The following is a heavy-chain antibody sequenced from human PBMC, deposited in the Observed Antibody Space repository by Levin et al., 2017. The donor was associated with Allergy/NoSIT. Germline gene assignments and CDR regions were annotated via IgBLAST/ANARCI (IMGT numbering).Heavy chain of an antibody. J-gene: IGHJ6*03. V-gene: IGHV4-31*03. Sequence: SETLSLTCTVSGGSISSGGYYWSWIRQHPGKGLEWIGYIYYSGSTYYNPSLKSRVTISVDTSKNQFSLKLSSVTAADTAVYYCARVLASPNYDILTGPYYYYYMDVWGKGTTVTVSS. CDR2: IYYSGST. CDR3: ARVLASPNYDILTGPYYYYYMDV. D-gene: IGHD3-9*01. CDR1: GGSISSGGYY.